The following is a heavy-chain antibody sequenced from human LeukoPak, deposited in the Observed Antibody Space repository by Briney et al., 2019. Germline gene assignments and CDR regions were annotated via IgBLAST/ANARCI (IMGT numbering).Heavy chain of an antibody. CDR1: GYSISSCDY. CDR2: IYHSGST. CDR3: ARGKRAEAGIDY. Sequence: SESLSLTCAASGYSISSCDYWGWIRQPPGKGLEWIGSIYHSGSTYYNPSLKSRVTISVDTSKNQFSLKLSSVTAADTAVYYCARGKRAEAGIDYWGQGTLVTVSS. V-gene: IGHV4-38-2*01. D-gene: IGHD6-13*01. J-gene: IGHJ4*02.